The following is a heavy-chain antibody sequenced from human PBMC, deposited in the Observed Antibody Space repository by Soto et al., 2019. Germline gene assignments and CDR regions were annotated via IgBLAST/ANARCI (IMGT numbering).Heavy chain of an antibody. J-gene: IGHJ6*02. Sequence: GGSLRLSCAASGFTFSSYAMHWVRQAPGKGLEWVAVISYDGSNKYYADSVKGRFTISRDNSKNTLYLQMNSLRAEDTAVYYCAGSSGFGTDYYYYGMDVWGQGTTVTVSS. CDR2: ISYDGSNK. CDR3: AGSSGFGTDYYYYGMDV. D-gene: IGHD2-8*02. V-gene: IGHV3-30-3*01. CDR1: GFTFSSYA.